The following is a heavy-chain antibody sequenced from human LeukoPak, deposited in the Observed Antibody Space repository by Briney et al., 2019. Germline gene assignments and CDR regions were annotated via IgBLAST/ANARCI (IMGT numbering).Heavy chain of an antibody. J-gene: IGHJ4*02. V-gene: IGHV3-23*01. CDR3: AKDGVYDSSGYYTAHFDY. CDR1: GFTFSSYA. D-gene: IGHD3-22*01. Sequence: TGGSLRLSCAASGFTFSSYAMSWVRQAPGKGLEWVSAISGSGGSTYYADSVKGRFTISRDNSKNTLYLQMNSLRAEDTAVYYCAKDGVYDSSGYYTAHFDYWGQGTLVTVSS. CDR2: ISGSGGST.